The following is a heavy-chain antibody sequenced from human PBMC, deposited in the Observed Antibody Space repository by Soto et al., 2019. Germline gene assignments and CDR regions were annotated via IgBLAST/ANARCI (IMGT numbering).Heavy chain of an antibody. CDR3: ARLYYDFWSGTPNWFDP. V-gene: IGHV4-30-4*01. Sequence: PSETLSLTCTVSGGSISSGDYYWSWIRQPPGKGLEWIGYIYYSGSTYYNPSLKSRVTISVDTSKNQFSLKLSSVTAAGTAVYYCARLYYDFWSGTPNWFDPWGQGTLVTVSS. CDR2: IYYSGST. CDR1: GGSISSGDYY. D-gene: IGHD3-3*01. J-gene: IGHJ5*02.